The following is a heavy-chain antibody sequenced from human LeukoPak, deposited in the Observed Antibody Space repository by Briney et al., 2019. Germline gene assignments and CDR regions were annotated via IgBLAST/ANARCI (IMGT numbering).Heavy chain of an antibody. CDR1: GFTFSDYH. CDR3: ARHRSGYCSSTSCSIDY. J-gene: IGHJ4*02. D-gene: IGHD2-2*01. CDR2: ISGSSSYT. Sequence: PGGSLRLSCAASGFTFSDYHMSWIRQAPGKGLEWVSYISGSSSYTNYADSVKGRFTISRDNAKNSLYLQMNSLRAEDTAVYYCARHRSGYCSSTSCSIDYWGQGTLVTVSS. V-gene: IGHV3-11*03.